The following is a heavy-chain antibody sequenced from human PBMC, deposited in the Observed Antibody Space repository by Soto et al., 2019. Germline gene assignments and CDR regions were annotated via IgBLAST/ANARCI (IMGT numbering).Heavy chain of an antibody. CDR2: IYHSGST. CDR3: ARAGLLGTSRGLWDY. V-gene: IGHV4-30-2*01. CDR1: GGSISSGGSS. J-gene: IGHJ4*02. Sequence: SETLSLTCTVSGGSISSGGSSWSWIRQPPGKCLEWIGYIYHSGSTYYNPSLTNRVTISLDRSKNQFSLELNSVTSADTAIYSCARAGLLGTSRGLWDYWGQGTLVTVSS. D-gene: IGHD1-26*01.